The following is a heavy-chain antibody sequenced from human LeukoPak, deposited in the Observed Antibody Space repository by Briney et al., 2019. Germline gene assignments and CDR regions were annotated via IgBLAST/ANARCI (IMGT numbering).Heavy chain of an antibody. Sequence: GGSLRLSCAASGFTFSSYAMSWVRQAPGKGLEWVSDISDSGGTTYYADSVKGRFTISRDNSRNTLYVQMNSLRDEDTAVYYCAKFLYSVSYYGMDVWGQGRTVTVSS. J-gene: IGHJ6*02. D-gene: IGHD4-11*01. CDR3: AKFLYSVSYYGMDV. CDR1: GFTFSSYA. V-gene: IGHV3-23*01. CDR2: ISDSGGTT.